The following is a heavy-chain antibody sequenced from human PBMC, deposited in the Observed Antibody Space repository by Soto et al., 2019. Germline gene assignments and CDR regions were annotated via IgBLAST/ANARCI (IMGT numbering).Heavy chain of an antibody. J-gene: IGHJ4*02. CDR2: IIPIFGTA. CDR3: ARDPSDYYDSSGYYFDY. V-gene: IGHV1-69*13. CDR1: GGTFSSYA. D-gene: IGHD3-22*01. Sequence: SVKVSCKASGGTFSSYAISWVRQAPGQGLEWMGGIIPIFGTANYAQKFQGRVTITADESTSTAYMELSSLRSEDTAVYYCARDPSDYYDSSGYYFDYWGQGTLVTVS.